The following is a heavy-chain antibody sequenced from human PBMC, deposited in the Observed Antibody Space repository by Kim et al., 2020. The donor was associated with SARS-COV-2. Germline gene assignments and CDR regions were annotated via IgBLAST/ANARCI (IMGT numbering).Heavy chain of an antibody. D-gene: IGHD3-10*01. V-gene: IGHV6-1*01. Sequence: SQTLSLTCAISGDSVSSNSAAWNWIRQSPSRGLEWLGRTYYRSKWYNDYAVSVKSRITINPDTSKNQFSLQLNSVTPEDTAVYYCAFSALLWFGAGDAFDIWGQGTMVTVSS. CDR1: GDSVSSNSAA. CDR2: TYYRSKWYN. J-gene: IGHJ3*02. CDR3: AFSALLWFGAGDAFDI.